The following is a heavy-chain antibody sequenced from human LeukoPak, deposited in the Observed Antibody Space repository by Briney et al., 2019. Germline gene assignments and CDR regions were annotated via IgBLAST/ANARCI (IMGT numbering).Heavy chain of an antibody. J-gene: IGHJ4*02. CDR3: ARAKWLPPVGYIDY. CDR1: GGSISSYY. CDR2: IYYSGST. Sequence: SETLSLTCTVSGGSISSYYWSWIRQPPGEGLEWIGYIYYSGSTNYNPSLKSRVTISVDTSKNQFSLKLSSVTAADTAVYYCARAKWLPPVGYIDYWGQGTLVTVSS. D-gene: IGHD5-12*01. V-gene: IGHV4-59*01.